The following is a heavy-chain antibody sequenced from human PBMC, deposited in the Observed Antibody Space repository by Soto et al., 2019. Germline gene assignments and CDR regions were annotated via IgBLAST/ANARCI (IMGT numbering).Heavy chain of an antibody. CDR2: ISGSGGST. CDR1: GFTFSSYA. Sequence: GXSRRLSYAVSGFTFSSYALSWVRQAPGKGLEWVSAISGSGGSTYYADSVKGRFTISRDNSKNTLYLQMNSLRAEDTAVYYCAKDQQWHFDYWGQGTLVTVSS. D-gene: IGHD6-19*01. V-gene: IGHV3-23*01. CDR3: AKDQQWHFDY. J-gene: IGHJ4*02.